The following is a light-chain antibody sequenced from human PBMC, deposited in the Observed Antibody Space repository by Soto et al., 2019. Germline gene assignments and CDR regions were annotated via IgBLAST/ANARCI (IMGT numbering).Light chain of an antibody. J-gene: IGLJ3*02. CDR3: CSYAGNSLGV. CDR2: DVT. V-gene: IGLV2-11*01. Sequence: SALTQPRSVSGSPGQSVTISCTGSSSDVGGSNFVSWYQQHPVKAPKLVIYDVTKRPSGVPDRFSGSKSGNTASLTISGLQAEDEADYYCCSYAGNSLGVFGGGTKLTVL. CDR1: SSDVGGSNF.